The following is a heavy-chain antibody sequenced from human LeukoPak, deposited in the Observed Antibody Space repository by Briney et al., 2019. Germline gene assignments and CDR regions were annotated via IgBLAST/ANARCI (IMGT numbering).Heavy chain of an antibody. Sequence: SETLSLTCDVSGDSISSYYWSWIRQPPGKGLEWIGEINHSGSTNYNPSLKSRVTISVDTSKNQFSLKLSSVTAADTAVYYCARGPHSAGYSYALRPPGYWGQGTLVTVSS. V-gene: IGHV4-34*01. J-gene: IGHJ4*02. CDR2: INHSGST. CDR1: GDSISSYY. CDR3: ARGPHSAGYSYALRPPGY. D-gene: IGHD5-18*01.